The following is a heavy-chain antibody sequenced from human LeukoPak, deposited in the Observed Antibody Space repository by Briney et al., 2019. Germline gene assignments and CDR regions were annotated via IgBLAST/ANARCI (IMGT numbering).Heavy chain of an antibody. CDR2: IKQDGSEK. V-gene: IGHV3-7*01. CDR3: ARDWTTVTYDYEGDYFDY. Sequence: GGSLRLSCAASGFTFSSYWMSWVRQAPGKGLEWVANIKQDGSEKYYVDSVKGRFTISRDNAKNSLYLQMNSLRAEDTAVYYCARDWTTVTYDYEGDYFDYWGQGTLVTVSS. D-gene: IGHD4-17*01. CDR1: GFTFSSYW. J-gene: IGHJ4*02.